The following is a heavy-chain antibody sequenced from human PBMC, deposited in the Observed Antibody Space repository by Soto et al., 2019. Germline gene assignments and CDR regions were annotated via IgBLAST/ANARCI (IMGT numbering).Heavy chain of an antibody. CDR3: ARVSGYDPSFDY. CDR2: ISAYNGNT. V-gene: IGHV1-18*01. Sequence: ASVKVSCKASGYTFTSYGISWVRQAPGQGLEWMGWISAYNGNTNYAQKLQGRVTMTTDTSTSTTYMELRSLRSEDTAVYYCARVSGYDPSFDYWGQGTLVTVSS. D-gene: IGHD5-12*01. J-gene: IGHJ4*02. CDR1: GYTFTSYG.